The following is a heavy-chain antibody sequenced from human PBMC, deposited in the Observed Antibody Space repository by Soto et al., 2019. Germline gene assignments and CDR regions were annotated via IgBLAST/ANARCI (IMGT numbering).Heavy chain of an antibody. CDR2: ISYDGSNK. CDR3: ARVGYDSSGYYYFSAFDI. D-gene: IGHD3-22*01. CDR1: GFTFSSYA. Sequence: PGGSLRLSCAASGFTFSSYAMHWVRQAPGKGLEWVAVISYDGSNKYYADSVKGRFTISRDNSKNTLYLQMNSLRAEDTAVYYCARVGYDSSGYYYFSAFDIWGQGTMVTVSS. J-gene: IGHJ3*02. V-gene: IGHV3-30-3*01.